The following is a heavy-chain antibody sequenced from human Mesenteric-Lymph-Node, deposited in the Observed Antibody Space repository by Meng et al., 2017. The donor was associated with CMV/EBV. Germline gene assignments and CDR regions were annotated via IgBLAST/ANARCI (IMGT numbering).Heavy chain of an antibody. Sequence: GESLKISCAASGFTFSSYAMHWVRQAPGKGLEWVAVISYDGSNKYYADSVKGRFTISRDNSKNTLYLQMNSLRAEDTAVYYCTRGHSGIHIYAFDIWGQGTMVTVSS. CDR2: ISYDGSNK. CDR3: TRGHSGIHIYAFDI. CDR1: GFTFSSYA. D-gene: IGHD1-26*01. J-gene: IGHJ3*02. V-gene: IGHV3-30-3*01.